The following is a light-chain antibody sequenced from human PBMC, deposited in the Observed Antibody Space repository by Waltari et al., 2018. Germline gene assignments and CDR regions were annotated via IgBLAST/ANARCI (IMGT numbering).Light chain of an antibody. V-gene: IGLV3-19*01. CDR2: GQN. CDR3: HSRDTTSTRL. J-gene: IGLJ2*01. CDR1: SPRRFY. Sequence: SSELTQDPAVSVASGQTVRLTCQGDSPRRFYASWYQQRPGQAPVRVLYGQNNRPAGIPYRFSGSTSGNTASLTITRAQAEEEGDYFCHSRDTTSTRLFGGGTRVTV.